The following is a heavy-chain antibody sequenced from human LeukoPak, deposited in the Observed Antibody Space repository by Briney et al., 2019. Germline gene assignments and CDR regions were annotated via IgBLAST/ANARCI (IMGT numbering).Heavy chain of an antibody. CDR3: AKVPGPYYDSSGYHMHY. J-gene: IGHJ4*02. CDR2: IWYDRSNE. D-gene: IGHD3-22*01. CDR1: GFTFGSFG. Sequence: PGGSLRLSCAASGFTFGSFGMQWVRQAPGKGLEWVALIWYDRSNEFYADSVKGRFTISRDNSKNMLYLQMNSLRAEDSAVYYCAKVPGPYYDSSGYHMHYWGQGTLVTVSS. V-gene: IGHV3-33*06.